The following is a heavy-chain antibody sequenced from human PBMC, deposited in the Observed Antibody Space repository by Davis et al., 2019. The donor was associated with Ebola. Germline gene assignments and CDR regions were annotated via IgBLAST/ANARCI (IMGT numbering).Heavy chain of an antibody. V-gene: IGHV4-59*08. CDR1: GGSISGSY. D-gene: IGHD3-22*01. Sequence: PSETLSLTCSVFGGSISGSYWGWIRQSPRKGLEFIGYIHYRGDTTYNPSLKSRLTISVDRSKNQFSLKLSSVTAADTSVYYCARQRYDRSGYWDYWGQGTLVTVSS. CDR2: IHYRGDT. J-gene: IGHJ4*02. CDR3: ARQRYDRSGYWDY.